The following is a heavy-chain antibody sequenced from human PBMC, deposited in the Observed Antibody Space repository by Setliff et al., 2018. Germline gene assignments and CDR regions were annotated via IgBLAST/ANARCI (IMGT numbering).Heavy chain of an antibody. CDR1: GDSIGRGGYY. Sequence: SETLSLTCSVSGDSIGRGGYYWSWIRQQPGKGLEWIASIYYSGSTYYNPSLKSRLRVSMDSSKNQFYLDLSSVTAADTAVYYCARDRRGGYGAINWFDPWGQGTSVTVS. V-gene: IGHV4-31*03. D-gene: IGHD3-16*01. CDR2: IYYSGST. CDR3: ARDRRGGYGAINWFDP. J-gene: IGHJ5*02.